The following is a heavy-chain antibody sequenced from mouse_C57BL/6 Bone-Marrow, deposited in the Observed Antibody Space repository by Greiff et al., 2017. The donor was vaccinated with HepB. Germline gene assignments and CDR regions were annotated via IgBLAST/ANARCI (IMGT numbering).Heavy chain of an antibody. CDR2: IDPYDSYN. CDR1: GYTFTSYW. CDR3: ARSITTVPYFDY. V-gene: IGHV1-50*01. D-gene: IGHD1-1*01. J-gene: IGHJ2*01. Sequence: VKLMESGAELVKPGASVKLSCKASGYTFTSYWMQWVNQRPGQGLEWIGEIDPYDSYNNYNQKFKGKATLTVDTSSCTAYMQLRSLTSEDSAVYYCARSITTVPYFDYWGQGTTLTVSS.